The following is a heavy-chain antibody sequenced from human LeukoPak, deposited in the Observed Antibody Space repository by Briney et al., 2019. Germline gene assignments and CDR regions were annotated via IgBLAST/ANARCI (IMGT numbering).Heavy chain of an antibody. J-gene: IGHJ4*02. CDR3: ARGRDYGDYPYYFDY. D-gene: IGHD4-17*01. CDR1: GGSCSGYY. CDR2: INHSGST. V-gene: IGHV4-34*01. Sequence: SETLSLTCAVYGGSCSGYYWSWIRQPPGKGLEWIGVINHSGSTNYNPSLKRRVTISVDTSKNQFSLQLSSVTAADTAVYYCARGRDYGDYPYYFDYWGQGTLVTVSS.